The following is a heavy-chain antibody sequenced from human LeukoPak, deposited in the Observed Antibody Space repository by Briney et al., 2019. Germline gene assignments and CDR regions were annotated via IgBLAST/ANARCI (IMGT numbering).Heavy chain of an antibody. Sequence: GGSLRLSCAASGFTFDDHAMHWVRQAPGKGLEWVSLISWDGGSTYYADSVKGRFTISRDNSKNSLYLQMNSLRAEDTALYYCAKTDSSGWWSYGIDYWGQGTLVTVSS. J-gene: IGHJ4*02. CDR3: AKTDSSGWWSYGIDY. D-gene: IGHD6-19*01. CDR1: GFTFDDHA. CDR2: ISWDGGST. V-gene: IGHV3-43D*03.